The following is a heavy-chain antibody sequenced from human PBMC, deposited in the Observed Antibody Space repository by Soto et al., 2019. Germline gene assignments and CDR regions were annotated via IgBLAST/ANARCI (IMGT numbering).Heavy chain of an antibody. Sequence: ASVKVSCKASGYTFTSYDINWVRQATGQGLEWMGWMNPNSGNTGYAQKFQGRVTMTRNTSISTAYMELSSLRSEDTAVYYCAREPLPSISGGTYYYYYYMDVWGKGTTVTVSS. CDR1: GYTFTSYD. J-gene: IGHJ6*03. CDR3: AREPLPSISGGTYYYYYYMDV. CDR2: MNPNSGNT. D-gene: IGHD3-16*01. V-gene: IGHV1-8*01.